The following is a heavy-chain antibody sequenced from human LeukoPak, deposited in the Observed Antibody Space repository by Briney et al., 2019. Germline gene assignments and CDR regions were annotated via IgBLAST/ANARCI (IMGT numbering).Heavy chain of an antibody. CDR1: GFTFSSYG. V-gene: IGHV3-33*01. J-gene: IGHJ4*02. CDR3: AGGKGHFDY. CDR2: IWYDGSNK. Sequence: GGSLRLSCAASGFTFSSYGMHWVRQAPGKGLEWVAVIWYDGSNKYCADSVKGRFTISRDNSKNTLYLQMNSLRAEDTAVYYCAGGKGHFDYWGQGTLVTVSS.